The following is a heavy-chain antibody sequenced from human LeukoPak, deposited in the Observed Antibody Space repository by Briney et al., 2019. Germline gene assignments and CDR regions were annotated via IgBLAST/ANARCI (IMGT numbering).Heavy chain of an antibody. V-gene: IGHV4-39*07. CDR1: GGSISSSSYY. J-gene: IGHJ4*02. CDR3: ARDEGDGYIYFDY. Sequence: PSETLSLTCTVSGGSISSSSYYWGWIRQPPGKGLEWIGSIYYSGSTYYNPSLKSRVTISVDTSKNQFSLKLSSVTAADTAVYYCARDEGDGYIYFDYWGQGTLVTVSS. CDR2: IYYSGST. D-gene: IGHD5-24*01.